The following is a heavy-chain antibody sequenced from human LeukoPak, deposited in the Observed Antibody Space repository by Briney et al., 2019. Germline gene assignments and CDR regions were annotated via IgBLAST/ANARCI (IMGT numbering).Heavy chain of an antibody. V-gene: IGHV4-39*07. Sequence: PSETLSLTCTVSGGSVSSGSYYWGWIRQPPGKGLEWIGNIYYSGSTYYNPSLKSRVTISVDTSKNQFSLKLTSVTAADTAVYYCARVDSSGWYGIDYWGQATLVTVSS. J-gene: IGHJ4*02. D-gene: IGHD6-19*01. CDR1: GGSVSSGSYY. CDR2: IYYSGST. CDR3: ARVDSSGWYGIDY.